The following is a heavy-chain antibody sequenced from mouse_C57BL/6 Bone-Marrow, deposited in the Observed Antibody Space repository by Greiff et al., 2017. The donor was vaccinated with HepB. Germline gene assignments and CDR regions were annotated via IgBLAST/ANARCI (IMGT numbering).Heavy chain of an antibody. D-gene: IGHD3-3*01. J-gene: IGHJ2*01. CDR2: LWRGGST. V-gene: IGHV2-2*01. CDR3: ARMEGTWTCYFDD. CDR1: GFSLTSHG. Sequence: VQLVESGPGLVQPSQILSITRTVSGFSLTSHGVHWVRQSPGKGLEWLGVLWRGGSTDYNAAFISRLSLSKDNSKSQVFFKMNSLQADDTAIYYCARMEGTWTCYFDDWGQGATLTVAS.